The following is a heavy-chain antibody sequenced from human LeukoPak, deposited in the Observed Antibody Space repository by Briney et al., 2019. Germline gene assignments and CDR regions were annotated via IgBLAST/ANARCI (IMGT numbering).Heavy chain of an antibody. D-gene: IGHD1-26*01. CDR1: GYTFTDHY. J-gene: IGHJ3*02. CDR3: AREETSGSSSAFDI. CDR2: INPNSGGT. V-gene: IGHV1-2*02. Sequence: ASVKVSCKASGYTFTDHYVHWVREAPGQGLEWRGWINPNSGGTNSAQKFQGRVTMTRDTSISTAYMELSRLRSDDTAVYYCAREETSGSSSAFDIWGQGTMVTVSS.